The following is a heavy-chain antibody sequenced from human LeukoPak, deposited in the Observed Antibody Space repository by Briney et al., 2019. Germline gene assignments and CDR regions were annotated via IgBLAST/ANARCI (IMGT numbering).Heavy chain of an antibody. CDR3: ARGTYGDYHYYMDV. V-gene: IGHV4-38-2*01. CDR2: IYHSGGT. CDR1: PSSIISDYS. D-gene: IGHD1-26*01. Sequence: SETLSLTCAVSPSSIISDYSWGWIRPPPGKGLEWIGSIYHSGGTYYNPSLKSRATISVDTSQNQFSLRLSSVTAADTAVYYCARGTYGDYHYYMDVWGKGTTVTVSS. J-gene: IGHJ6*03.